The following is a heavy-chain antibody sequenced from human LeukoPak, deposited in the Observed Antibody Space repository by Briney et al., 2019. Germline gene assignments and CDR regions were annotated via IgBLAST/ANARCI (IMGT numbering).Heavy chain of an antibody. D-gene: IGHD1-1*01. J-gene: IGHJ4*02. CDR3: ARGQSTGTTAQPDY. V-gene: IGHV4-59*01. Sequence: PSETLALTCTVSGGSISTSYWSWIRQPPGKGLEWIGYIYYSGYTNYNPSLNRRVAVSVDTSKNQFSLKLSSVTAADTAVYYCARGQSTGTTAQPDYWGQGTLVTVSS. CDR1: GGSISTSY. CDR2: IYYSGYT.